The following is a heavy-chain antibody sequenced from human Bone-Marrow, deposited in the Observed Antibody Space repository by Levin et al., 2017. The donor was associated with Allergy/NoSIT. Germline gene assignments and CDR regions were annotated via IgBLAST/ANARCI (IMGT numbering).Heavy chain of an antibody. CDR3: AKDVSETSASYAFDV. V-gene: IGHV3-11*01. J-gene: IGHJ3*01. Sequence: GESLKISCVASGFSMRDYLMTWIRQAPGKGLEWISYISSSGISIYSADSVKGRFSISRDIATNSLYLQMTDLRVDDTAVYYCAKDVSETSASYAFDVWGPGTVVTVSS. CDR2: ISSSGISI. D-gene: IGHD1-14*01. CDR1: GFSMRDYL.